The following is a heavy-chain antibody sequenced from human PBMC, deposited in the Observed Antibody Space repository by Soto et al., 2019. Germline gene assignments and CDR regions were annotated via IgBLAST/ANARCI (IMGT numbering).Heavy chain of an antibody. CDR3: ARGDSSSWSYYYYYGMDV. CDR2: ISSSGSTI. CDR1: GFTFSSYE. V-gene: IGHV3-48*03. D-gene: IGHD6-13*01. J-gene: IGHJ6*02. Sequence: EVQLVESGGGLVQPGGSLRLSCAASGFTFSSYEMNWVRQAPGKRLEWVSYISSSGSTIYYADSVKGRFTISRDNAKNSLYLQMNTLRAEDTAVYYCARGDSSSWSYYYYYGMDVWGQGTTVTVSS.